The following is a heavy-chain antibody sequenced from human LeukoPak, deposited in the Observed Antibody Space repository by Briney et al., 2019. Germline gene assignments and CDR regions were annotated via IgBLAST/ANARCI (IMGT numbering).Heavy chain of an antibody. J-gene: IGHJ4*02. CDR3: ARRYCSGGSCYSVDY. D-gene: IGHD2-15*01. Sequence: PVGSLRLSCSASGFTFSSYWMNWVRQAPGKGLEWVANIKQDGSEKYYVDSVKGRFTISRDNAKNSLYLQMSSLRAEDTGVYYCARRYCSGGSCYSVDYWGQGTLVTVSS. CDR2: IKQDGSEK. CDR1: GFTFSSYW. V-gene: IGHV3-7*03.